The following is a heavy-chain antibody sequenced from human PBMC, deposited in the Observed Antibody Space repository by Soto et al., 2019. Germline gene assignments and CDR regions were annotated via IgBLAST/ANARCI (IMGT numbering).Heavy chain of an antibody. Sequence: ESGGGLVKPGGSLRLSCAASGFTFSSQGMNWVRQAPGKGLEWVSFVSGSSSYTLYADSVKGRFTISRDNAKNSLYLQMNGLRAEDTAVYYCARGGMVRGYDYWGQGTLVTVSS. CDR3: ARGGMVRGYDY. V-gene: IGHV3-21*01. CDR2: VSGSSSYT. J-gene: IGHJ4*02. CDR1: GFTFSSQG. D-gene: IGHD3-10*01.